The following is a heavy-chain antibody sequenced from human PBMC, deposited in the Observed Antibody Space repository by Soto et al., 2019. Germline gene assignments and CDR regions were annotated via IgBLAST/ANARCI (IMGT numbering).Heavy chain of an antibody. CDR1: GFTFSYYW. CDR3: ARGDRGAFDL. CDR2: IHSDGSST. V-gene: IGHV3-74*01. Sequence: EVQLVESGGGLVRPGGSLRLSCAASGFTFSYYWMHGVRQAPGKGLVWVSRIHSDGSSTTYVDFVKGRFIISRDNASNTVDLQMNSVRVEDTAVYYCARGDRGAFDLWGQGTVVTVSS. D-gene: IGHD1-26*01. J-gene: IGHJ3*01.